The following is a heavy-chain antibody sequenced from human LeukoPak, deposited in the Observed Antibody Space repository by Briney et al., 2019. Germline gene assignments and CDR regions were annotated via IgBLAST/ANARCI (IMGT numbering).Heavy chain of an antibody. J-gene: IGHJ5*02. Sequence: GGSLRLSCAASGFTFSNYWLTWVRQAPGQGLEWLSYINIGGTNTHYADSVKGRFTISRDNAKKSLYLEMNNLRAEDTAVYYCATDGAGFDTWGQGVLVTVSS. CDR2: INIGGTNT. V-gene: IGHV3-11*01. CDR1: GFTFSNYW. CDR3: ATDGAGFDT.